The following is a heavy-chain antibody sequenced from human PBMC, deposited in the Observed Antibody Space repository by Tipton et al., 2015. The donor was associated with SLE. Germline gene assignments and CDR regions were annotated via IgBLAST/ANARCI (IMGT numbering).Heavy chain of an antibody. CDR1: GGSISSHY. J-gene: IGHJ4*02. CDR3: ARRGVGPYGSGSYVDY. Sequence: TLSLTCAVSGGSISSHYWSWIRQPPGKGLEWIGSIYYSGTTYYNPSLKSRVTISVDTSKNQFSLKLSSVTAADTAVYYCARRGVGPYGSGSYVDYWGQGTLVTVSS. D-gene: IGHD3-10*01. V-gene: IGHV4-59*11. CDR2: IYYSGTT.